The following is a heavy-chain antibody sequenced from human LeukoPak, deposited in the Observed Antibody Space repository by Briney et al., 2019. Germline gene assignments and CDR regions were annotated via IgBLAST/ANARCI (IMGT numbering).Heavy chain of an antibody. CDR2: ISGGGGET. CDR3: ARDLHVIVVGIDY. Sequence: PGGSLRLSCAASGFTFSNYAMSWVRQAPGKGLEWVSDISGGGGETHYADSVKGRFTISRDNAKNTLYLQMNSLRAEDTAVYYCARDLHVIVVGIDYWGQGTLVTVSS. J-gene: IGHJ4*02. D-gene: IGHD3-22*01. CDR1: GFTFSNYA. V-gene: IGHV3-23*01.